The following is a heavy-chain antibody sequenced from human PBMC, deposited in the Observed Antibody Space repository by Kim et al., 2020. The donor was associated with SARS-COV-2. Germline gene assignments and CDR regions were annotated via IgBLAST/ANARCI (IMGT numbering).Heavy chain of an antibody. D-gene: IGHD5-18*01. CDR2: ISYDGSNK. V-gene: IGHV3-30-3*01. CDR3: ARSSTWIQLWSN. Sequence: GGSLRLSCAASGFTFSSYAMHWVRQAPGKGLEWVAVISYDGSNKYYADSVKGRFTISRDNSKNTLYLQMNSLRAEDTAVYYCARSSTWIQLWSNWGQGTLVTVSS. J-gene: IGHJ4*02. CDR1: GFTFSSYA.